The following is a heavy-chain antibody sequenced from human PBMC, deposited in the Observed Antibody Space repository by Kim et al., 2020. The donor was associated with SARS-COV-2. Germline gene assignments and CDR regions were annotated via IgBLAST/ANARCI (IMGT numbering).Heavy chain of an antibody. CDR3: ARHLGYYYDSSGNGMDV. D-gene: IGHD3-22*01. CDR1: GFTFSSYW. J-gene: IGHJ6*02. CDR2: INSDGSST. Sequence: GGSLRLSCAASGFTFSSYWMHWVRQAPGKGLVWVSRINSDGSSTSYADSVKGRFTISRDNAKNTLYLQMNSLRAEDTAVYYCARHLGYYYDSSGNGMDVWGQGTTVTVSS. V-gene: IGHV3-74*01.